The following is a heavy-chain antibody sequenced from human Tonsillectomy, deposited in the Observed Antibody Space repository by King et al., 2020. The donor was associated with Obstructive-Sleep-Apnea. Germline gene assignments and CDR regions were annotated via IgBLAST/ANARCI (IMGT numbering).Heavy chain of an antibody. D-gene: IGHD3-3*01. CDR1: GDSISSINYY. CDR3: AREPFGNWYFDL. V-gene: IGHV4-39*07. J-gene: IGHJ2*01. Sequence: QLQLQASGPGLVKPSETLSLTCAVSGDSISSINYYWGWIRQPPGKGLEWIGTMYYTGRTYYNPSLESRLTISVDTPKNQFSLRLTSVTAADTAVYYCAREPFGNWYFDLWGRGTLVTVSS. CDR2: MYYTGRT.